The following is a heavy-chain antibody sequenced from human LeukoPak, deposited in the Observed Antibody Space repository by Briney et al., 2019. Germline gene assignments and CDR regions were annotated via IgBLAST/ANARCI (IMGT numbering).Heavy chain of an antibody. D-gene: IGHD4-17*01. CDR2: IYSGGST. J-gene: IGHJ4*02. CDR1: GFTVSSNY. V-gene: IGHV3-53*01. CDR3: ARALNDYGDYWADY. Sequence: GGSLRLSCAASGFTVSSNYMSWVRQAPGKGLEWVSVIYSGGSTYYADSVKGRFTISRHNSKNTLYLQMNSLRAEDTAVYYCARALNDYGDYWADYWGQGTLVTVSS.